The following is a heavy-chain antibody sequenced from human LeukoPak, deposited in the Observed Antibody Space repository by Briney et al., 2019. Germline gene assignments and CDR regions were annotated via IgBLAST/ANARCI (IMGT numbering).Heavy chain of an antibody. CDR1: GFTFSSYA. J-gene: IGHJ3*02. CDR3: AKSAAASPRAVRAFDI. Sequence: RGSLRLSCAASGFTFSSYAMSWVRQAPGKGLEWVSAISGSGGSTYYADSVKGRFTISRDNSKNTLYLQMNSLRAEDTAVYYCAKSAAASPRAVRAFDIWGQGTMVTVSS. CDR2: ISGSGGST. V-gene: IGHV3-23*01. D-gene: IGHD4-17*01.